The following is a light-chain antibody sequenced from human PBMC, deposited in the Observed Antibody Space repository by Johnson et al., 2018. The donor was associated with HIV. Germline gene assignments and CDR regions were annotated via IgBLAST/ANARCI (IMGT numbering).Light chain of an antibody. CDR3: GTWDSTLSAGGV. V-gene: IGLV1-51*02. Sequence: QSVLTQPPSVSAAPGQKVTISCSGSSSDMGNYAVSWYQQLPGTAPKLLIYENNKRPSGIPDRFSGSKSGTSATLGITGLQTGDEADYYCGTWDSTLSAGGVFGTGTKVTFL. CDR1: SSDMGNYA. J-gene: IGLJ1*01. CDR2: ENN.